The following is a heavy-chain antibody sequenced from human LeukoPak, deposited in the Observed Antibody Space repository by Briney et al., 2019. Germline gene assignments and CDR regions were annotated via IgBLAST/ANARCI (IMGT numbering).Heavy chain of an antibody. D-gene: IGHD6-19*01. CDR3: ARQLRGEAVAGHLQPFDY. CDR2: IYYSGST. CDR1: GGSISSYY. J-gene: IGHJ4*02. Sequence: PSETLSLTCTVSGGSISSYYWNWIRQHPGKGLEWIGYIYYSGSTNYNPSLKSRVTISVDTSKNQFSLKLSSVTAADTAVYFCARQLRGEAVAGHLQPFDYWGQGTLVTVSS. V-gene: IGHV4-59*08.